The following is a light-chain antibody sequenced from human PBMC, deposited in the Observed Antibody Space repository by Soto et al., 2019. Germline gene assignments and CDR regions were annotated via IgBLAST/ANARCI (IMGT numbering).Light chain of an antibody. Sequence: EIVLTQSPGTLSLSPGERATLSCRASQSVRSRYLAWYQQKPGQAPRLLLYDASRRATGIPDRFTGSGSGTDFTLTVSRVEPEAFAVYSCQQYGSSKTFGQGTKVEIK. CDR3: QQYGSSKT. J-gene: IGKJ1*01. CDR1: QSVRSRY. CDR2: DAS. V-gene: IGKV3-20*01.